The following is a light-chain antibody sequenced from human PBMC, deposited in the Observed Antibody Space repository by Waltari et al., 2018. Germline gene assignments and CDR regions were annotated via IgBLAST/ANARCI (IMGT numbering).Light chain of an antibody. CDR2: DAS. J-gene: IGKJ4*01. Sequence: EIVLTQSPATLSFSPGERATLSCRASQSVRGYLAWYQQKPGQAPRLLIYDASNRASGIPARFSGSGSGTDFSLSISSLEPEDFAVYYCQQRHNWPLTFGGGTKVEIK. CDR3: QQRHNWPLT. V-gene: IGKV3-11*01. CDR1: QSVRGY.